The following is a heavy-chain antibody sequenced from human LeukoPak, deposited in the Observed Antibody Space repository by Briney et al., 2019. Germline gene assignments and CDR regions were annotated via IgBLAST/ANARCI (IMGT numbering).Heavy chain of an antibody. D-gene: IGHD2-15*01. CDR1: GGSISSGDYY. J-gene: IGHJ4*02. CDR3: ATANFDCSGGSCYSYYFDY. V-gene: IGHV4-30-4*01. CDR2: IYYSGST. Sequence: SQTLSLTRTVPGGSISSGDYYWSWIRQPPGKGLEWIGYIYYSGSTYYNPSLKSRVTISVDTSKNQFSLKLSSVTAADTAVYYCATANFDCSGGSCYSYYFDYWGQGTLVTVSS.